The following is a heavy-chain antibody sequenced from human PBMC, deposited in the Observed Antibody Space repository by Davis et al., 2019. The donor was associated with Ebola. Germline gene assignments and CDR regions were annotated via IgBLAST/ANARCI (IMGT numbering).Heavy chain of an antibody. CDR3: ARTSIVGTTTTASDI. V-gene: IGHV1-18*01. J-gene: IGHJ3*02. Sequence: ASVKVSCKASGYTFRNSAISWVRQAPGQGLEWMGWLSAYNGNTNYAQILQGRVTMTTDTSTGTAYMELRSLRSDDTAVYFCARTSIVGTTTTASDIWGQGTKVTVSS. D-gene: IGHD1-26*01. CDR2: LSAYNGNT. CDR1: GYTFRNSA.